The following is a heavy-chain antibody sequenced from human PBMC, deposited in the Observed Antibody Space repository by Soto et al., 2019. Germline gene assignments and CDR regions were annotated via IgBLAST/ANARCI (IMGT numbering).Heavy chain of an antibody. V-gene: IGHV3-33*01. Sequence: GGSLRLSCAASGFTFSSYGMHWVRQAPGKGLEWVAVIWYDGSNKYYADSVKGRFTISRDNSKNTLYLQMNSLRAEDTAVYYCARDSTDNLYSYSPRCYYGMDVWGQGTTVTVSS. D-gene: IGHD5-18*01. J-gene: IGHJ6*02. CDR2: IWYDGSNK. CDR3: ARDSTDNLYSYSPRCYYGMDV. CDR1: GFTFSSYG.